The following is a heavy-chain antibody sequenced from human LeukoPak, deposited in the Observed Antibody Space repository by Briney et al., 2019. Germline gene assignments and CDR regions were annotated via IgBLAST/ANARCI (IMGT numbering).Heavy chain of an antibody. CDR1: GYTFTSYG. V-gene: IGHV1-18*01. J-gene: IGHJ4*02. CDR3: ARQTDFWSGYYGLDY. Sequence: ASVKVSCKASGYTFTSYGISWVRQAPRQGLEWMGWISAYNGNTNYAQKLQGRVTMTTDTSTSTAYMELRSLRSDDTAVYYCARQTDFWSGYYGLDYWGQGTLVTVSS. D-gene: IGHD3-3*01. CDR2: ISAYNGNT.